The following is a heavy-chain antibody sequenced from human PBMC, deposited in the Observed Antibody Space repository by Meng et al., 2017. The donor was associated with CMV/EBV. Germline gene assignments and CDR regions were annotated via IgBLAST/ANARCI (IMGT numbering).Heavy chain of an antibody. D-gene: IGHD3-22*01. Sequence: GESLKISCAASGFTFSSYSMNWVRQAPGKGLEWVSSISSSSSYIYYADSVKGRFTISRDNAKNSLYLQMNSLRAEDTAVYYCARDPNYYESSGGVDYYGMDVWGQGTTVTVSS. CDR2: ISSSSSYI. V-gene: IGHV3-21*01. J-gene: IGHJ6*02. CDR1: GFTFSSYS. CDR3: ARDPNYYESSGGVDYYGMDV.